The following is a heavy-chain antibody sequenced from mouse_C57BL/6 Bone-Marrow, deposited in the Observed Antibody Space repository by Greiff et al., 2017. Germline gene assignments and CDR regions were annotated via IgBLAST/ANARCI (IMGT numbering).Heavy chain of an antibody. Sequence: DVMLVESEGGLVQPGSSMKLSCTASGFTFSDYYMAWVRQVPEKGLEWVANINYDGSSTYYLDSLKSRFIISRDNAKNILYLQMSRLKSEDTATYYCARDGGYYNAMDYWGQGTSVTVSS. CDR1: GFTFSDYY. J-gene: IGHJ4*01. V-gene: IGHV5-16*01. CDR3: ARDGGYYNAMDY. D-gene: IGHD2-2*01. CDR2: INYDGSST.